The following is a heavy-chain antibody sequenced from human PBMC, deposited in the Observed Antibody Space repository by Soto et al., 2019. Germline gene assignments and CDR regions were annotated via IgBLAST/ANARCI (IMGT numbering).Heavy chain of an antibody. D-gene: IGHD6-19*01. Sequence: GQLVQYGPEMKKPGASVDVACKGSGFTCTTYGFYWVRQAPVQGLDWVGWASAANGYTRAAQKFMDRPIMTTDRSTNTASMELRGLGHDATALYYGAKGRSIAVHEGSWGQGTLFTVSS. V-gene: IGHV1-18*01. CDR2: ASAANGYT. CDR1: GFTCTTYG. J-gene: IGHJ5*02. CDR3: AKGRSIAVHEGS.